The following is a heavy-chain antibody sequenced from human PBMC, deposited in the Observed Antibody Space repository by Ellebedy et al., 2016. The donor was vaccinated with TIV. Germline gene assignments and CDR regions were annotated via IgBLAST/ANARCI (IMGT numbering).Heavy chain of an antibody. CDR1: AHSISSGGYS. J-gene: IGHJ3*01. V-gene: IGHV4-30-2*01. Sequence: MPSETLSLTCAVSAHSISSGGYSWSLIRQPPGKGLEWIGYIYNTGTTFYNPSLKSRVTLSVDTSKNQFSLVLSYVVAADTAMYYCARGRLRPLDAFDAWGQGTMVTISS. D-gene: IGHD6-25*01. CDR2: IYNTGTT. CDR3: ARGRLRPLDAFDA.